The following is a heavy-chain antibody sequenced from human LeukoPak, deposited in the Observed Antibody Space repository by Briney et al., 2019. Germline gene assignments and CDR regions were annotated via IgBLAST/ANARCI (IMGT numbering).Heavy chain of an antibody. CDR1: GCTFAIYA. CDR3: ARDLVGGWDDSSGYYYGYFDY. Sequence: SGGSLRLSCAASGCTFAIYAMHWVRQAPGKGLEWVAVISYDGNNKYYADSVKGRFTISRDNSKNTLYLQMNSLRAEDTAVYYCARDLVGGWDDSSGYYYGYFDYWGQGTLVTVSS. J-gene: IGHJ4*02. CDR2: ISYDGNNK. D-gene: IGHD3-22*01. V-gene: IGHV3-30-3*01.